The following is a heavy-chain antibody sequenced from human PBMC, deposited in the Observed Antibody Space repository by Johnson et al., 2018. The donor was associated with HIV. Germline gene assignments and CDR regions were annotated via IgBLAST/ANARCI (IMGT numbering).Heavy chain of an antibody. V-gene: IGHV3-66*01. CDR1: GFTVSTNY. Sequence: VQLVESGGGLVQPGGSLRLSCAASGFTVSTNYMSWVRQAPGKGLECVSVIYSGGRTYYADSVKGRFTISRDNSKNTLYLQMNSLRAEDTAVYYCARSLTKGQLVPLDAFDIWGQGTMVTVSS. CDR3: ARSLTKGQLVPLDAFDI. D-gene: IGHD1-1*01. CDR2: IYSGGRT. J-gene: IGHJ3*02.